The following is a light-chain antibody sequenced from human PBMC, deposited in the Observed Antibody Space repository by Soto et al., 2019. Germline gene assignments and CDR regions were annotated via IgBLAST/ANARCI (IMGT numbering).Light chain of an antibody. CDR3: CSYVRSKPYD. Sequence: QSALPQPASVSGSPGQSITISCTGTRSDVGGYDFVSWYQQHPGKAPRVVLYEVTNRPSGVSDRFSGSKSGNTASLTISGVQAEDEADYYCCSYVRSKPYDFGTGTKLTVL. J-gene: IGLJ1*01. CDR1: RSDVGGYDF. CDR2: EVT. V-gene: IGLV2-14*01.